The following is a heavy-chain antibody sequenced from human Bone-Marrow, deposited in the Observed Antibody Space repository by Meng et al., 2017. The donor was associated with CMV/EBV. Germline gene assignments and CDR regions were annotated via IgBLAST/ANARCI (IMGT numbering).Heavy chain of an antibody. D-gene: IGHD6-19*01. J-gene: IGHJ4*02. CDR1: GGSVSSGSYY. CDR3: ASDGSGWFYFDN. CDR2: TYYRSKWYY. V-gene: IGHV6-1*01. Sequence: SETLSLTCTVSGGSVSSGSYYWNWIRQSPSRGLEWLGRTYYRSKWYYDYAVSVKSRIKINPDTSKNQFSLQLSSVTPEDTAVYYCASDGSGWFYFDNWGRGTLVTVSS.